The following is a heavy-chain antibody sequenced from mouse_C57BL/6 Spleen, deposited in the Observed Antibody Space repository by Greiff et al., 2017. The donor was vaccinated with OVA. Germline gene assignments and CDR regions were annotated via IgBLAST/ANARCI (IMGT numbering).Heavy chain of an antibody. V-gene: IGHV1-62-2*01. J-gene: IGHJ2*01. CDR2: FYPGSGSI. D-gene: IGHD4-1*01. CDR1: GYTFTEYT. Sequence: VQLQQSGAELVKPGASVKLSCKASGYTFTEYTIHWVKQRSGQGLEWIGWFYPGSGSIKYNEKFKDKATLTSDKSSSTVYMDLSRLTSEDSAVYCCARHEDLGPYFDYWGQGTTLTVSS. CDR3: ARHEDLGPYFDY.